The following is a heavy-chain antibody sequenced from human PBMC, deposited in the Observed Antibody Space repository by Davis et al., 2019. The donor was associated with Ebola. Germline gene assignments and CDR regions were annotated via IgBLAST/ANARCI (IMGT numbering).Heavy chain of an antibody. Sequence: SETLSLTCTVSGGSISNGDYSWSWIRQPPGKGLEWIGYIHHSGGTYYNPSLKSRLTLAVDTSKNQFSLNLSSVTAADTAVYYCARGRRPPNWHFDLWGRGTLVTVSS. CDR3: ARGRRPPNWHFDL. V-gene: IGHV4-30-4*02. CDR2: IHHSGGT. J-gene: IGHJ2*01. CDR1: GGSISNGDYS.